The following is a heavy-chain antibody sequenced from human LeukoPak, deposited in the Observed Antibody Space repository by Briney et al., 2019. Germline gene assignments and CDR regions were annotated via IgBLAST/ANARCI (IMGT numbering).Heavy chain of an antibody. CDR2: INPSGGST. V-gene: IGHV1-46*01. CDR3: ASPQYSSSPVDAFDI. Sequence: ASVTVSCTASGYTFTSYYMHWVRQAPGQGLEWMGIINPSGGSTSYAQKFQGRVTMTRDTSTSTVYMELSSLRSEDTAVYYCASPQYSSSPVDAFDIWGQGTMVTVSS. CDR1: GYTFTSYY. D-gene: IGHD6-6*01. J-gene: IGHJ3*02.